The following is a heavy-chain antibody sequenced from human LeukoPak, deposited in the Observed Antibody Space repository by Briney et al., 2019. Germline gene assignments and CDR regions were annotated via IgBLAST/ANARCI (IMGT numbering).Heavy chain of an antibody. CDR2: IKEDGSDK. Sequence: GGSLRLSCAASGFTFSSYWMSWVRQVPGKGLEWVANIKEDGSDKYYVDSVKGRFTISRDNAKNSLYLQMSSLRAEDSAVYYCVRDRGWLQFDYWGQGTLATVSS. CDR3: VRDRGWLQFDY. J-gene: IGHJ4*02. CDR1: GFTFSSYW. V-gene: IGHV3-7*01. D-gene: IGHD5-24*01.